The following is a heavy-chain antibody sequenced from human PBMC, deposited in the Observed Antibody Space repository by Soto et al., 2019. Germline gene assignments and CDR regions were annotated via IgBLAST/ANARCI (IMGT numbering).Heavy chain of an antibody. CDR3: ARDRYYYGSGSYRMDV. Sequence: QVQLQESGPGLVKPSQTLSLTCTVSGGSISSGGYYWSWIRQHPGKGLEWIGYIYYSGSTYYNPSLQSRVTISVYTSKNQFSLKLSSVTAADTAVYYCARDRYYYGSGSYRMDVWGQGTTVTVSS. CDR2: IYYSGST. CDR1: GGSISSGGYY. V-gene: IGHV4-31*03. D-gene: IGHD3-10*01. J-gene: IGHJ6*02.